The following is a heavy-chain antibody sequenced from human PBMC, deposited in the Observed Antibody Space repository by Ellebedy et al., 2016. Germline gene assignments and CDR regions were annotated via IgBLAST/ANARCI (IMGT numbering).Heavy chain of an antibody. D-gene: IGHD4-17*01. V-gene: IGHV3-30*04. CDR2: TSFDGMNK. J-gene: IGHJ2*01. Sequence: GGSLRLSCAASGFTFSSYPMHWVRQAPGKGLEWVAVTSFDGMNKYYADSVKGRFTVSRDNSKNTLYLQMNSIRPEDTAIYYCARDPYGDDYWFFDLWGRGTLVTVSS. CDR3: ARDPYGDDYWFFDL. CDR1: GFTFSSYP.